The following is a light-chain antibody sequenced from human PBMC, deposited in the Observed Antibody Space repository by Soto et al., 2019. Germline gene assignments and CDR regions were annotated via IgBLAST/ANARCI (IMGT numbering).Light chain of an antibody. CDR2: GVT. CDR3: SSFTSDRIYV. J-gene: IGLJ1*01. Sequence: QSALTQPTSVSGSPGQSITISCTGNHNDIGTYDYVSWYQQHPGRAPRLLISGVTTRPSGMSDRFSASKSGLTASLTISGLQPEDEADYYCSSFTSDRIYVFGPGTKLTVL. CDR1: HNDIGTYDY. V-gene: IGLV2-14*03.